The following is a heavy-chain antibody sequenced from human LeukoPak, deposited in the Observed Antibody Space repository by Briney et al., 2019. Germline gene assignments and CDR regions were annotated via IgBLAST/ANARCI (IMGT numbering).Heavy chain of an antibody. V-gene: IGHV1-18*04. D-gene: IGHD2-15*01. CDR2: ISAFNANT. CDR3: ARGMEDVVVIAATPFDI. Sequence: ASVKVSCKASGYTFNTHGFAWVRQAPGQGLERMGWISAFNANTNYAQSLQGRVTMTTDTSTSTAYMELRNLRSDDTAVYYCARGMEDVVVIAATPFDIWGQGTMVTVSS. J-gene: IGHJ3*02. CDR1: GYTFNTHG.